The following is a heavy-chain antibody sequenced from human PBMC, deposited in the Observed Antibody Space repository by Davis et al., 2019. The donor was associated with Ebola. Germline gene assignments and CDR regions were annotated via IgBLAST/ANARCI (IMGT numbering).Heavy chain of an antibody. CDR1: GGTFSSYA. J-gene: IGHJ6*02. CDR2: ISAYNDNT. V-gene: IGHV1-18*01. D-gene: IGHD6-6*01. CDR3: ARDLEYSSSRRGYYYYGMDV. Sequence: AASVKVSCKASGGTFSSYAISWVRQAPGQGLEWMGWISAYNDNTNYAQKLQGRVTMTTDTSTSTAYMELRSLRSDDTAVYYCARDLEYSSSRRGYYYYGMDVWGQGTTVTVSS.